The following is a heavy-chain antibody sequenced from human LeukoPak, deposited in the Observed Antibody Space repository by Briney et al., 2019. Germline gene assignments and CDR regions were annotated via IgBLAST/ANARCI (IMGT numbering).Heavy chain of an antibody. CDR1: GYTFTGYH. CDR3: ARGGGSGTAGHYYYGMDV. CDR2: INPNSGDT. J-gene: IGHJ6*02. Sequence: ASVKVSCKASGYTFTGYHMHWVRQAPGQGLEWMGRINPNSGDTNYAQKFQGRVTMTRDTSISTAYMELSSLRSEDTAVYYCARGGGSGTAGHYYYGMDVWGQGTTVTVSS. D-gene: IGHD3-10*01. V-gene: IGHV1-2*06.